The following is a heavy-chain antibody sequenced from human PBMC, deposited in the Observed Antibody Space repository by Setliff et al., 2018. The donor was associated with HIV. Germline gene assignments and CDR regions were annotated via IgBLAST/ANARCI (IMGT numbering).Heavy chain of an antibody. Sequence: SVKVSCKASGYTFTNFDINWVRQATGQGLEWVGGIIPIFGTANYGQKFQGRVTITADESTSTAYMELSSLGSEDTAVYYCARMSPWGITPGKFDFWGQGILVTVSS. CDR1: GYTFTNFD. CDR3: ARMSPWGITPGKFDF. CDR2: IIPIFGTA. V-gene: IGHV1-69*13. D-gene: IGHD7-27*01. J-gene: IGHJ4*02.